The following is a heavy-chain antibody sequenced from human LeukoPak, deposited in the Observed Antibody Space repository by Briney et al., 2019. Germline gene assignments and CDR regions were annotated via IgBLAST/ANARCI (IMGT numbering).Heavy chain of an antibody. CDR2: IWYDGSNK. CDR1: GFTFSSYG. CDR3: ARDPHPGFGEAGGPFDY. D-gene: IGHD3-10*01. Sequence: PGRSLRLSCAASGFTFSSYGMHWVRQAPGKGLEWVAVIWYDGSNKYYADSVKGRFTISRDNSKNTLYLQMNSLRVEDTAVYYCARDPHPGFGEAGGPFDYWGQGTLVTVSS. V-gene: IGHV3-33*01. J-gene: IGHJ4*02.